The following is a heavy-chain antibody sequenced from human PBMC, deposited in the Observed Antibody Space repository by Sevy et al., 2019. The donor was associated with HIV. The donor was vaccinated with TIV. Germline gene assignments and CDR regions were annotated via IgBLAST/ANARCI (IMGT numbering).Heavy chain of an antibody. J-gene: IGHJ6*02. D-gene: IGHD1-20*01. CDR1: GDSVSSNSAA. V-gene: IGHV6-1*01. CDR2: TYYRSKWYN. CDR3: ARDGLTYGGMDV. Sequence: KQSQTLSLTCAISGDSVSSNSAAWNWIRQSPSRGLEWLGRTYYRSKWYNDYTVSVKSRITINPDTSKNQVSLQLNSVTPEDTAIYYCARDGLTYGGMDVWGQGTTVTVSS.